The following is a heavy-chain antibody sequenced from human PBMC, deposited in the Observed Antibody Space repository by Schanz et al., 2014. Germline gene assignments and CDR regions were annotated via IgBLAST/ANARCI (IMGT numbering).Heavy chain of an antibody. Sequence: QVQLVQSGAEVKKPGASVKVSCKASGYTFTSSGFSWVRQAPGQGLEWMGWINGYNAHTNYAQKYQGRVTMTTDPATSSVYMELRSLRSDDTAVYYCARDRDQWDGNYLDYWGQGTLVTVSS. V-gene: IGHV1-18*01. CDR1: GYTFTSSG. CDR2: INGYNAHT. CDR3: ARDRDQWDGNYLDY. J-gene: IGHJ4*02. D-gene: IGHD1-26*01.